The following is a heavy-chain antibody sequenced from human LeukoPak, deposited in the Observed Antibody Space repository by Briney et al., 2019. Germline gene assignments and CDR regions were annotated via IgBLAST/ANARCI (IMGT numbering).Heavy chain of an antibody. CDR1: GGSISSSSW. V-gene: IGHV4-4*02. CDR3: ARGAWREYSSSSWFGY. Sequence: SETLSLTCAVSGGSISSSSWWSWVRQPPGKGLEWIGEVFHDGSPNYNPSFRGRVTILVDKSKNQFSLNLGSLTAADTAMYYCARGAWREYSSSSWFGYWGQGTLVTVSS. CDR2: VFHDGSP. J-gene: IGHJ4*02. D-gene: IGHD6-6*01.